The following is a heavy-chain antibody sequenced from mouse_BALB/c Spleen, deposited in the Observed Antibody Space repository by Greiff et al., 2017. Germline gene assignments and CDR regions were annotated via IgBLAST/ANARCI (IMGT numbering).Heavy chain of an antibody. V-gene: IGHV14-3*02. D-gene: IGHD2-14*01. Sequence: VQLKQSGAELVKPGASVKLSCTASGFNIKDTYMHWVKQRPEQGLEWIGRIDPANGNTKYDPKFQGKATITADTSSNTAYLQLSSLTSEDTAVYYCAKGGAYYRYDGYFDVWGAGTTVTVSS. J-gene: IGHJ1*01. CDR3: AKGGAYYRYDGYFDV. CDR1: GFNIKDTY. CDR2: IDPANGNT.